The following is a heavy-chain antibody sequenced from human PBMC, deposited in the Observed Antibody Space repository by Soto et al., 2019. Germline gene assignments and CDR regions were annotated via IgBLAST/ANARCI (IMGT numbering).Heavy chain of an antibody. CDR3: AKDTYSYGPYFDY. V-gene: IGHV3-30*18. Sequence: GGSLRLSCAASGFTFSSYGMHWVRQAPCKGLEWVAVISYDGSNKYYADSVKGRFTISRDNSKNTLYLQMNSLRAEDTAVYYCAKDTYSYGPYFDYWGQGTLVTVSS. J-gene: IGHJ4*02. CDR1: GFTFSSYG. CDR2: ISYDGSNK. D-gene: IGHD5-18*01.